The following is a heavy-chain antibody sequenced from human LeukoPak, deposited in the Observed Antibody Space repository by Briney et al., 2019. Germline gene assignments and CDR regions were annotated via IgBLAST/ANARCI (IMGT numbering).Heavy chain of an antibody. J-gene: IGHJ6*03. D-gene: IGHD6-6*01. Sequence: SETLSLTCTVSGGSISSYYWSWIRQPPGKGLEWIGYIYTSGSTNYNPSLKSRVTISVDTSKNQFSLKLSSVTAADTAVYYCARLLSPGSSSPTEYYYYYYMDVWGKGTTVTVSS. CDR3: ARLLSPGSSSPTEYYYYYYMDV. V-gene: IGHV4-4*09. CDR2: IYTSGST. CDR1: GGSISSYY.